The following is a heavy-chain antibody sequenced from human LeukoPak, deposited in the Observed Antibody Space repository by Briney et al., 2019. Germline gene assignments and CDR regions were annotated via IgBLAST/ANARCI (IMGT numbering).Heavy chain of an antibody. CDR3: ARQRYCGGDCSSGMDV. CDR1: GYSFTSYW. D-gene: IGHD2-21*02. J-gene: IGHJ6*02. V-gene: IGHV5-51*01. Sequence: KPGESLKISCKGSGYSFTSYWIGWVRQMPGKGLEWMGIIYPGDSDTRYSPSFQGQVTISADKSISTAYLQWSSLKASDTAMYHCARQRYCGGDCSSGMDVWGQGTTVTVSS. CDR2: IYPGDSDT.